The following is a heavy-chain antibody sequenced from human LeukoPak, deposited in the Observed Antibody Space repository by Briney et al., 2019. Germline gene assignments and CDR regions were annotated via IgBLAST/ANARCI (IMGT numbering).Heavy chain of an antibody. V-gene: IGHV6-1*01. D-gene: IGHD6-19*01. CDR1: GDSVSSNSAA. J-gene: IGHJ3*02. CDR3: ARGGIGWYDAFDI. CDR2: TYYRSKWYN. Sequence: SQTLSLTCAISGDSVSSNSAAWNWIRQSPLRGLEWLARTYYRSKWYNDHAVSVKSRITINPDTSKNQFSLQLNSVTPEDTAVYYCARGGIGWYDAFDIWGQGTMVTVSS.